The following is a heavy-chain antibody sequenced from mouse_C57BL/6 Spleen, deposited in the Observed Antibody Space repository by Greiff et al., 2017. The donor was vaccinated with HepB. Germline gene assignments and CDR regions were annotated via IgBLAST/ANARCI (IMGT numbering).Heavy chain of an antibody. V-gene: IGHV14-2*01. CDR1: GFNIKDYY. D-gene: IGHD1-1*01. CDR3: ATRGDYGSSYDAMDY. CDR2: IDPEDGET. J-gene: IGHJ4*01. Sequence: VQLQQSGAELVKPGASVKLSCTASGFNIKDYYMHWVKQRTEQGLEWIGRIDPEDGETKYAPKFQSKATITADTSSNTAYLQLSSLTSEDTAVYYCATRGDYGSSYDAMDYWGQGTSVTVSS.